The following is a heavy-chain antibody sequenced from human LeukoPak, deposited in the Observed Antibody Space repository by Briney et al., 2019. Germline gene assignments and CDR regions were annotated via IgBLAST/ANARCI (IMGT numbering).Heavy chain of an antibody. V-gene: IGHV3-30*18. CDR2: TSYDGSHI. J-gene: IGHJ6*02. Sequence: QPGRSLRLSCAASGFTFSSYGMHWVRQSPGKGLEWVAVTSYDGSHIYYADSVKGRFTISRDTSKNTLYPQMNSLRAEDTAVYYCAKGQLVDYGMDVWGQGTTVTVS. CDR3: AKGQLVDYGMDV. CDR1: GFTFSSYG. D-gene: IGHD6-13*01.